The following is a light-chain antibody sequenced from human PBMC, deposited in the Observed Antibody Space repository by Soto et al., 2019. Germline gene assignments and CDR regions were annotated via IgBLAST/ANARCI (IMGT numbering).Light chain of an antibody. V-gene: IGLV2-14*01. CDR1: SSDVGAYNY. Sequence: QSALTQPASVSGSPGQSITISCTGTSSDVGAYNYVSWYQQHPGKAPKLMNYHATNRPSGVSSRFSGSKSGNTASLTISGLQGEDEADYYCASFTSTFRYVFGTGTKLTVL. CDR2: HAT. J-gene: IGLJ1*01. CDR3: ASFTSTFRYV.